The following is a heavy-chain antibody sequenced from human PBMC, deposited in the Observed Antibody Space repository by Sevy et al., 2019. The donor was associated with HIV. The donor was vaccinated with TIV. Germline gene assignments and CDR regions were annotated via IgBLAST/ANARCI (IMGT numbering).Heavy chain of an antibody. CDR3: ARGDGSGWYLMSEFDY. CDR2: IWYDGSNK. CDR1: GFTFSSYG. Sequence: GRSLRLSCAASGFTFSSYGMHWVRQAPGKGLEWVAVIWYDGSNKYYADSVKGRFTISRDNSKNTLYLQMNSLRAEDTAVYYCARGDGSGWYLMSEFDYWGQGTLVTVSS. J-gene: IGHJ4*02. V-gene: IGHV3-33*01. D-gene: IGHD6-19*01.